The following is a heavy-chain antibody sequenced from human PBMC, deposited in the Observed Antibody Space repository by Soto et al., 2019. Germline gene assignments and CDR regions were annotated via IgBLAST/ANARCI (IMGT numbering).Heavy chain of an antibody. D-gene: IGHD3-16*01. V-gene: IGHV3-23*01. J-gene: IGHJ4*02. CDR3: VKAQHINSWGGSLGY. CDR2: VSGSGDFP. CDR1: GFSFTNHA. Sequence: EVHLSESGGGLVQPGGSLRLSCTASGFSFTNHAMSWVRQAPGKGLEWVSGVSGSGDFPYYADSVRGRFSTSRDNSKNTLYLQMDSLRADATAVYFCVKAQHINSWGGSLGYWGQGTLVTVSP.